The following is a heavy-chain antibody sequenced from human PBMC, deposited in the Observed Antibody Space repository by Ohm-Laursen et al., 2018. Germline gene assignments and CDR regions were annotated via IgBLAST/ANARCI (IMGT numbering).Heavy chain of an antibody. CDR1: GFTFSSYG. CDR2: ISGSGGST. CDR3: AKGPYQLLLYNWFDP. D-gene: IGHD2-2*01. Sequence: SLRLSCAASGFTFSSYGMTWVRQAPGKGLEWVSAISGSGGSTYYADSVKGRFTISRDNSKNTLYLQMNSLRAEDTAVYYCAKGPYQLLLYNWFDPWGQGTLVTVSS. V-gene: IGHV3-23*01. J-gene: IGHJ5*02.